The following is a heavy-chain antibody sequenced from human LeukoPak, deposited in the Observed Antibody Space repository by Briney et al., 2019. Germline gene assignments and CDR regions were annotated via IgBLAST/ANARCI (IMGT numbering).Heavy chain of an antibody. J-gene: IGHJ4*02. CDR2: IYTSGNT. CDR1: GGSISNYY. D-gene: IGHD4-17*01. CDR3: ARASDDFGDYGFDY. Sequence: SETLSLTCTVSGGSISNYYWNWIRQPAGKGLEWIGRIYTSGNTNYNPSLQSRLTMSMDTSKNQFPLRLSSATAADTAVYYCARASDDFGDYGFDYWGQGTLVTVSS. V-gene: IGHV4-4*07.